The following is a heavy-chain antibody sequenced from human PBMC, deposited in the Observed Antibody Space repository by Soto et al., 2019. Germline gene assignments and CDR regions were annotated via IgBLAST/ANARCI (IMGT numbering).Heavy chain of an antibody. Sequence: PGGSLRLSCATSGFTFDNYAMSWVRQAPGKGLEWVSAISGGGGGTYYADSVKGRFIISRDNSKNTLYLQVNGLRTEDTAVYYCAKDVHYDSSGGLDYWGQGIQVTVSS. CDR1: GFTFDNYA. V-gene: IGHV3-23*01. J-gene: IGHJ4*02. CDR3: AKDVHYDSSGGLDY. D-gene: IGHD3-22*01. CDR2: ISGGGGGT.